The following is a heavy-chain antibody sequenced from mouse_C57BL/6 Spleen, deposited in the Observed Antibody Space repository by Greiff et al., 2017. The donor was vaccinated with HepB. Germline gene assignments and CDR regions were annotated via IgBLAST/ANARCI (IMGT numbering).Heavy chain of an antibody. CDR1: GYTFTSYW. J-gene: IGHJ4*01. CDR3: ARRGYYGRDAMDY. V-gene: IGHV1-55*01. Sequence: QVQLKQPGAELVKPGASVKMSCKASGYTFTSYWITWVKQRPGQGLEWIGDIYPGSGSTNYNEKFKSKATLTVDTSSSTAYMQLSSLTSEDSAVYYCARRGYYGRDAMDYWGQGTSVTVSS. CDR2: IYPGSGST. D-gene: IGHD1-2*01.